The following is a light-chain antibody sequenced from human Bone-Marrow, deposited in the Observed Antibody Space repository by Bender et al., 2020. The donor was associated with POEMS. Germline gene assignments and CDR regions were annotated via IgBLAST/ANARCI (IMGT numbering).Light chain of an antibody. CDR2: GNH. Sequence: QSVLTHPPSVSGPPGQTVPNSCSGSDPNIGNIYIYWFQQSPGPPPKFLISGNHQRPSPIPDRFSGSKSGTSGSLTVSGLLSEDEADYYCAAWDDRLNGWVFGGGTKLTVL. V-gene: IGLV1-47*01. CDR1: DPNIGNIY. CDR3: AAWDDRLNGWV. J-gene: IGLJ3*02.